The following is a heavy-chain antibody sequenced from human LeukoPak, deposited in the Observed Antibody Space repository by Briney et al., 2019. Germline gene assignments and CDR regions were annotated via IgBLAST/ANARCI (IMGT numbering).Heavy chain of an antibody. CDR3: TKAGGSGSYFSRFDY. J-gene: IGHJ4*02. CDR2: INPNTGGT. D-gene: IGHD1-26*01. V-gene: IGHV1-2*02. Sequence: ASVKVACKTSGCSFIDYYMHSVRQAPGQGLDWLGYINPNTGGTNYAQKFQVRVTITSDISLSTTYMELSGLTSDDTAVYYCTKAGGSGSYFSRFDYWGQGNLVTVSS. CDR1: GCSFIDYY.